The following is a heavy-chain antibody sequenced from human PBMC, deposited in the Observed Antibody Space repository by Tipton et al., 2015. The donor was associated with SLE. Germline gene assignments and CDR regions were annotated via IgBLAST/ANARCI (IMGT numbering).Heavy chain of an antibody. CDR1: RYTFTTYD. J-gene: IGHJ4*02. CDR3: ARVRRIGGVCPSLGY. V-gene: IGHV1-8*01. D-gene: IGHD2-8*02. CDR2: VNPNSGNT. Sequence: QLVQSGAEVKKPGASVKVSCKASRYTFTTYDINWVRQATGQGLEWMGWVNPNSGNTGYAQRFQGRVTMTRDTSISTAYMELSSLRSEDTAVYYCARVRRIGGVCPSLGYWGQGTLVTVSS.